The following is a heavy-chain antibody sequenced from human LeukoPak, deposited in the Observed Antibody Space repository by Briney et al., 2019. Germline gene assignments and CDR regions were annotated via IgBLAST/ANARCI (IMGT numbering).Heavy chain of an antibody. D-gene: IGHD1-1*01. J-gene: IGHJ3*02. CDR1: GGTFSMYA. V-gene: IGHV1-69*04. CDR2: IIPILSMA. CDR3: AREEYTYGDAFDI. Sequence: GSSVKVSCKASGGTFSMYAIGWVRQAPGQGLEWMGRIIPILSMANYAQKFQGRVTITADKSTSTAYMELSSLRSEDTAVYYCAREEYTYGDAFDIWGQGTMVTVAS.